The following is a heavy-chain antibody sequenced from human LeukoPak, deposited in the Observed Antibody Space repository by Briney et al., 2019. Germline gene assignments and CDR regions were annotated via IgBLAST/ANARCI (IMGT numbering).Heavy chain of an antibody. CDR2: ISGSGGST. V-gene: IGHV3-23*01. J-gene: IGHJ4*02. D-gene: IGHD3-10*01. Sequence: PGGSLRLSCAASGFTFSSYAMSWVRQAPGKGLEWVSAISGSGGSTYYADSVKGRFTISRDNSKNTLYLQMNSLRAEDTAVYYCASSMVRGVITIGYWGQGTLVTVSS. CDR1: GFTFSSYA. CDR3: ASSMVRGVITIGY.